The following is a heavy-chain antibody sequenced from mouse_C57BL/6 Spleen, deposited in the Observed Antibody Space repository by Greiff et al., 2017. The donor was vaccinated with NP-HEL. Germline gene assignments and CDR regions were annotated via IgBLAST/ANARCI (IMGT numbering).Heavy chain of an antibody. D-gene: IGHD2-3*01. J-gene: IGHJ2*01. CDR2: INPYNGGT. CDR3: ARSMYYFDY. V-gene: IGHV1-19*01. CDR1: GYTFTDYY. Sequence: EVQLQQSGPVLVKPGASVKMSCKASGYTFTDYYMNWVKPSHGKSLEWIGVINPYNGGTSYNQKFKGKATLTVDKSSSTAYMELNSLTSEDSAVYYCARSMYYFDYWGQGTTLTVSS.